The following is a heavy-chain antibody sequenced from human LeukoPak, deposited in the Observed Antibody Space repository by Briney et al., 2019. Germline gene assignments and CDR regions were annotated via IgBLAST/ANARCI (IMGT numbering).Heavy chain of an antibody. V-gene: IGHV5-51*01. CDR3: ARLYYYDSSCYRDYYYYYGMDV. J-gene: IGHJ6*02. CDR1: GYSFTSYC. D-gene: IGHD3-22*01. CDR2: IYSCDSDT. Sequence: GESLQISCKGSGYSFTSYCIGWVGRMPGKGLVWMGIIYSCDSDTRYSPSFQGQVTISADKSISTAYLQWSSLKASDTAMYYCARLYYYDSSCYRDYYYYYGMDVWGQGTTVTVSS.